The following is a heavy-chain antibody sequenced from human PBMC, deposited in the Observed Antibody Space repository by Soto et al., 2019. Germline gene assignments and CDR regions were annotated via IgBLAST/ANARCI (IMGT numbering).Heavy chain of an antibody. Sequence: ASVKVSCKAPSYSFTSYGISWVRQAPGQGLEWMGWINANNGNTNYAQKFQGRVTMTRDTSFSTAYMELSRLRSDDTALYYCARVPRVAGTGYYFDYWGQGTLVTVSS. CDR3: ARVPRVAGTGYYFDY. D-gene: IGHD6-19*01. CDR1: SYSFTSYG. CDR2: INANNGNT. V-gene: IGHV1-18*04. J-gene: IGHJ4*02.